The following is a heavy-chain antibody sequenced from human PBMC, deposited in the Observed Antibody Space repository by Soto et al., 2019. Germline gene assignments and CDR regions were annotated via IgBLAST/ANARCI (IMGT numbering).Heavy chain of an antibody. CDR3: AKRSSSSTFDY. CDR1: GFPFSRYA. D-gene: IGHD6-6*01. V-gene: IGHV3-23*01. J-gene: IGHJ4*02. CDR2: MSGSDDST. Sequence: SLRVCWAASGFPFSRYAMNQVHPAPGKGLEWVSVMSGSDDSTYYADSVKGRFTISRDNSKNTLYLQMNSLRAEDTAVYYCAKRSSSSTFDYWSQGTLVTVSS.